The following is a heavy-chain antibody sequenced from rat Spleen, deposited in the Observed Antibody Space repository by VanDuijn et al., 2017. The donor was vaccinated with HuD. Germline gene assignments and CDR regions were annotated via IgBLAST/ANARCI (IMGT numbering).Heavy chain of an antibody. Sequence: EVPLVESGGGLVQPGRSLKLSCAASGFTFSNHGMYWIRQAPTKGLEWVASISYDGSSTYYRDSVKGRFTISRDNAKSTLYLQMDSLRSEDTATYYCARLELGWYFDFWGPGTMVTVSS. D-gene: IGHD5-1*01. CDR1: GFTFSNHG. CDR2: ISYDGSST. V-gene: IGHV5-19*01. CDR3: ARLELGWYFDF. J-gene: IGHJ1*01.